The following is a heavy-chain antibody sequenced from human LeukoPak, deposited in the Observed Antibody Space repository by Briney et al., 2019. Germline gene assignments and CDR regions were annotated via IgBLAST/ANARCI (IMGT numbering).Heavy chain of an antibody. V-gene: IGHV4-38-2*02. CDR1: GYSISSGYY. Sequence: LETLSLTCTVSGYSISSGYYWGWIRQPPGKGLEWIGSIYHSGSTYYNPSLKSRVTISVDTSKNQFSLKLSSVTAADTAVYYCARSGYSYGYVNYFQAPDYWGQGTLVTVSS. CDR2: IYHSGST. J-gene: IGHJ4*02. D-gene: IGHD5-18*01. CDR3: ARSGYSYGYVNYFQAPDY.